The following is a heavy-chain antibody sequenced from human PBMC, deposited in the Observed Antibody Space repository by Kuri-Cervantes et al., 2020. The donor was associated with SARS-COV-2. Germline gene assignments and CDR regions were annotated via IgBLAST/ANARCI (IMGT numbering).Heavy chain of an antibody. CDR2: ISAYNGNT. CDR3: ARGVSVAGGAGMDV. CDR1: GFTFSSYA. D-gene: IGHD6-19*01. J-gene: IGHJ6*02. Sequence: GESLKISCAASGFTFSSYAMHWVRQAPGQGLEWVGWISAYNGNTIYAQKFQGRVTMTTDTSTSTAYMDLRSLRADDTAVYYCARGVSVAGGAGMDVWGQGTTVTVSS. V-gene: IGHV1-18*01.